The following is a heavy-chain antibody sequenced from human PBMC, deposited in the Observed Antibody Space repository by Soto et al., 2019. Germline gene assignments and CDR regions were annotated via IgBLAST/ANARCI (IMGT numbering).Heavy chain of an antibody. CDR3: TPEPTLEYYYDSSGYYLLDY. D-gene: IGHD3-22*01. Sequence: GGSLRLSCAASGFTFSNAWMSWVRQAPGKGLEWVGRIKSKTDGGTTDYAAPVKGRFTISRDDSKNTLYLQMNSLKTEDTAVYYCTPEPTLEYYYDSSGYYLLDYWGQGTLVTVSS. CDR2: IKSKTDGGTT. CDR1: GFTFSNAW. J-gene: IGHJ4*02. V-gene: IGHV3-15*01.